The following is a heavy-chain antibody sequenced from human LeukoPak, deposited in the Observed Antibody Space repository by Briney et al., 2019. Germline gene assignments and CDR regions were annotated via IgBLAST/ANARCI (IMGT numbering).Heavy chain of an antibody. V-gene: IGHV1-18*01. CDR1: GYTFTSYG. J-gene: IGHJ4*02. D-gene: IGHD3-10*01. Sequence: ASVKVSCKASGYTFTSYGISWVRQAPGQGLEWMGWISAYNGNTNYAQKLQGRVTMTTDTSTSTAYMELRSLRSDDTAVYYCARWXKQYGSGSYYKVWGQGTLVTVSS. CDR2: ISAYNGNT. CDR3: ARWXKQYGSGSYYKV.